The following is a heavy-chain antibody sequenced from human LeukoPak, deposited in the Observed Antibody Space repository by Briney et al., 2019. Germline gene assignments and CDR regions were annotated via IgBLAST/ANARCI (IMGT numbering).Heavy chain of an antibody. Sequence: PSETLSLTCAVYGGSFSGYYWSGIRQPPGKGLEWIGEINHSGSTNYNPSLKSRVTISVDTSKNQFSLKLSSVTAADTAVYYCARGVPVPAAMPLYYYYYGMDVWGQGTTVTVSS. CDR1: GGSFSGYY. J-gene: IGHJ6*02. D-gene: IGHD2-2*01. CDR3: ARGVPVPAAMPLYYYYYGMDV. CDR2: INHSGST. V-gene: IGHV4-34*01.